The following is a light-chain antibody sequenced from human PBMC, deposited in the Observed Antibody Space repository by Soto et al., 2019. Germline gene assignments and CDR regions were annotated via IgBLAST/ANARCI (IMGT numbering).Light chain of an antibody. V-gene: IGKV3-20*01. CDR1: QTVRNNY. Sequence: EFVLTQSPGTLSLSPGARATLSCRASQTVRNNYLAWYQQKPGQAPRLLIYDASSRATGIPDRFSGGGSGTDFTLTISRLEPEDFAVYYCQQFSSYPLTFGGGIKVDIK. CDR3: QQFSSYPLT. J-gene: IGKJ4*01. CDR2: DAS.